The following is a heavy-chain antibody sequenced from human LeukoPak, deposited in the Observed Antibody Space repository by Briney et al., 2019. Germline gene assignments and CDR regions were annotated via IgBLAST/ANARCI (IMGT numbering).Heavy chain of an antibody. Sequence: SQTLSLTCAISGDSVSINIAAWNWFRQSPSRGLEWLGRTYYRSRWTFEYAVSVKGRITFKSDTSKNQVSLHLTSVTPDDTALYYCARDLSAGADYWGQGILVTVSS. J-gene: IGHJ4*02. CDR2: TYYRSRWTF. D-gene: IGHD6-13*01. V-gene: IGHV6-1*01. CDR3: ARDLSAGADY. CDR1: GDSVSINIAA.